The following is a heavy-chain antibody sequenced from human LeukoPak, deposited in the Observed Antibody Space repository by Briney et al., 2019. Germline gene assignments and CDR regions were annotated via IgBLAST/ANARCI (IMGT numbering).Heavy chain of an antibody. CDR2: ISGSGGST. CDR1: GFTFSSYA. V-gene: IGHV3-23*01. Sequence: GGSLRLSCAASGFTFSSYAMSWVRRAPGKGLEWVSAISGSGGSTYYADSVKGRFTISRDNSKNTLYLQMNSLRAEDTAVYFCARGRSVGTTKDHAFDFWGQGTMVTVSS. CDR3: ARGRSVGTTKDHAFDF. D-gene: IGHD1-26*01. J-gene: IGHJ3*01.